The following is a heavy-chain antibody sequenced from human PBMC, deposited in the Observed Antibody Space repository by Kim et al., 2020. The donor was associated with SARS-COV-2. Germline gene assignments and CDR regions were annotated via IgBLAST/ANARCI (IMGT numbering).Heavy chain of an antibody. V-gene: IGHV1-46*01. CDR2: INPSGGST. Sequence: ASVKVSCKASGYTFTSYYMHWVRQAPGQGLEWMGIINPSGGSTSYAQKFQGRVTMTRDTSTSTVYMELSSLRSEDTAVYYCARDGSRYFDWLLPNYWGQGTLVTVSS. D-gene: IGHD3-9*01. J-gene: IGHJ4*02. CDR3: ARDGSRYFDWLLPNY. CDR1: GYTFTSYY.